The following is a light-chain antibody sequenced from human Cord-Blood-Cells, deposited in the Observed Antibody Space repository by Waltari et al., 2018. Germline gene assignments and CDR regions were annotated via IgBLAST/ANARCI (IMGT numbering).Light chain of an antibody. CDR3: QQRSNWPPLT. CDR2: DAS. V-gene: IGKV3-11*01. J-gene: IGKJ4*01. CDR1: QSVSSY. Sequence: EIVLTQSPATLSLSPGERATLSCRASQSVSSYLAWYQQKPGQAHRLLIYDASNRATGIPARFSGSGSWTDFTLTISSLEPEDFAVYYCQQRSNWPPLTFGGGTKVEIK.